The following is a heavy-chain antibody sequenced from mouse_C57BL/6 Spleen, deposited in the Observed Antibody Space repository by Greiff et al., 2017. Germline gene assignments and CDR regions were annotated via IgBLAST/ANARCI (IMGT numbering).Heavy chain of an antibody. V-gene: IGHV15-2*01. CDR2: ILPSIGRT. CDR3: ARRGYDDGYYDWYFDV. J-gene: IGHJ1*03. Sequence: QVQLQQSGSELRSPGSSVKLSCKDFDSEVFPIAYMSWVRQKPGHGFEWIGGILPSIGRTIYGEKFEDKATLDADTLSNTAYLELNSLTSEDSAIYYCARRGYDDGYYDWYFDVWGTGTTVTVSS. CDR1: DSEVFPIAY. D-gene: IGHD2-3*01.